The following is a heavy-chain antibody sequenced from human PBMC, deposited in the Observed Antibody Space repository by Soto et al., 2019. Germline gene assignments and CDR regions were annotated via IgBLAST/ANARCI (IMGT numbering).Heavy chain of an antibody. V-gene: IGHV3-7*01. J-gene: IGHJ4*01. D-gene: IGHD2-2*01. CDR2: INQDGSEK. Sequence: EVQLVDSGGGLVQPGGSLRLSCAASRFTFNSYWMSWVRQAPGKGLEWVANINQDGSEKFYVDSVKDRFTISRDNAKNSLYLQMNSLRDEDTAVYYCARDKGYLDYWGQGTLVTVSS. CDR3: ARDKGYLDY. CDR1: RFTFNSYW.